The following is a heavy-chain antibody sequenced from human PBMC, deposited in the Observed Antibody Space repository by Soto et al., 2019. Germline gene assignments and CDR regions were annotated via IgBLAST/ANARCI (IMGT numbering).Heavy chain of an antibody. D-gene: IGHD3-22*01. V-gene: IGHV1-46*01. CDR3: ARAGDYYDSSGYLVY. CDR2: INPSGGST. CDR1: GYTLTSYY. J-gene: IGHJ4*02. Sequence: ASVTVSYKASGYTLTSYYMHHVRKPPGQGLEWMGIINPSGGSTSYAQKFQGRVTMTRDTSTSTAYMELRSLRSDDTAVYYCARAGDYYDSSGYLVYWGQGTLVTVSS.